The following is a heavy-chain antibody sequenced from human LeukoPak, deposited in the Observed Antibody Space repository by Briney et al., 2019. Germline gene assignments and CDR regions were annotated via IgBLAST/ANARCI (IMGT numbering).Heavy chain of an antibody. CDR3: ARDLALVGITMVRGVTSRFDY. D-gene: IGHD3-10*01. CDR1: GLTFSSYG. J-gene: IGHJ4*02. V-gene: IGHV3-33*01. Sequence: GGSLRLSCAASGLTFSSYGMHWVRQAPGKGLEWVAVIWYDGSNKYYADSVKGRFTISRDNSKNTLYLQMNSLRAEDTAVYYCARDLALVGITMVRGVTSRFDYWGQGTLVTVSS. CDR2: IWYDGSNK.